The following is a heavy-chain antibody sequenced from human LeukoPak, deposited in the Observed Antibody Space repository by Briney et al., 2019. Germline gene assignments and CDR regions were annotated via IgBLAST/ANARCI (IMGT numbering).Heavy chain of an antibody. D-gene: IGHD3-10*01. J-gene: IGHJ4*02. V-gene: IGHV4-34*01. CDR2: INHSGST. CDR3: ASGESTSLGY. Sequence: SETLSLTCAVYGGSFSGYYWSWIRQPPGKGLEWIGEINHSGSTNYNPSLKSRVTMSVDTSKNQFSLKLSSVTAADTAVYYCASGESTSLGYWGQGTLVTVSS. CDR1: GGSFSGYY.